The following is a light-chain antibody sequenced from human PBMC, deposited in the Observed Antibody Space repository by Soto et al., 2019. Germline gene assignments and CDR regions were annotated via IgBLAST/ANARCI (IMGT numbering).Light chain of an antibody. V-gene: IGLV1-40*01. CDR1: SSNIGAGYD. J-gene: IGLJ1*01. CDR2: DVS. Sequence: QSVLTQPPSMSGAPGQRVTISCTGSSSNIGAGYDVHWYQQLPGTAPKLMIYDVSNRPSGVSNRFSGSKSGNTASLTISGLQAEDEAEYYCVSYTTFSSYVFGTGTKVTVL. CDR3: VSYTTFSSYV.